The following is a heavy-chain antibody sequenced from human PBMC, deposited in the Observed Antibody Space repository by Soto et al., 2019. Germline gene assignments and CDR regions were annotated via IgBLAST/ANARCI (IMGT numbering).Heavy chain of an antibody. CDR2: VWYDGSNK. CDR3: AKVGYCTGGSCYFNGMDA. J-gene: IGHJ6*02. Sequence: QVLLVESGGGVVQPGRSLRLSCAASGFTISSYGMHWVRQAPGKGLEWVAVVWYDGSNKFYADSVRGRFSISRDNSKNTLYLQMNSLRVEDTGLYFCAKVGYCTGGSCYFNGMDAWGQGTTVTVSS. CDR1: GFTISSYG. D-gene: IGHD2-15*01. V-gene: IGHV3-33*06.